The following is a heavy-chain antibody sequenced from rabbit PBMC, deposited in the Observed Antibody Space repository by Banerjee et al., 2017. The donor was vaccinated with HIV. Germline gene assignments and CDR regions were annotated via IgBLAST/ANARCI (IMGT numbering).Heavy chain of an antibody. Sequence: QEQLEESGGDLVKPEGSLTLTCKASGFSFSSGYYISWVRQAPGKGLEWIGCIGTGSGSTYYASWAKGRFTISKTSSTTVTLQMTSLTAADTATYLCARSPNDGCGHCSFNLWGPGTLVTVS. V-gene: IGHV1S45*01. CDR3: ARSPNDGCGHCSFNL. J-gene: IGHJ4*01. CDR1: GFSFSSGYY. CDR2: IGTGSGST. D-gene: IGHD1-1*01.